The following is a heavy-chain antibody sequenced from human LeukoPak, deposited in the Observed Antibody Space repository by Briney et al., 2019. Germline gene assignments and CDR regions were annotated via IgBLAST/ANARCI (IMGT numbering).Heavy chain of an antibody. CDR2: IGGSDGST. CDR3: AKDSSGWYYYYGMDV. J-gene: IGHJ6*02. V-gene: IGHV3-23*01. D-gene: IGHD6-19*01. Sequence: GASLRLSRAASGFTFSNYAMTWVRQAPGKGLEWVSVIGGSDGSTHYADSVKGRFTISRDNSKNTLNLQMNSLRAEDTAVYYCAKDSSGWYYYYGMDVWGQGTTVTVSS. CDR1: GFTFSNYA.